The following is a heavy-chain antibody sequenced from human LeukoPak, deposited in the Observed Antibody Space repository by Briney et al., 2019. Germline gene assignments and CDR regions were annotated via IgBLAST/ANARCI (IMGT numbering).Heavy chain of an antibody. Sequence: SETLSLTCTVSGGSISSYYWSWIRQPPGKGLEWIGYIYYSGSTNYNPSLKSRVTISVDTSKNQSSLKLSSVTAADTAVYYCARQNGDYRDFDYWGQGTLVTVSS. D-gene: IGHD4-17*01. J-gene: IGHJ4*02. CDR3: ARQNGDYRDFDY. CDR2: IYYSGST. CDR1: GGSISSYY. V-gene: IGHV4-59*08.